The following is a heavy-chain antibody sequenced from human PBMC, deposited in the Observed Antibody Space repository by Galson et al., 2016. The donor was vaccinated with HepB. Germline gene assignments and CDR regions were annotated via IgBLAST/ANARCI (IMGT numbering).Heavy chain of an antibody. J-gene: IGHJ4*02. Sequence: TLSLTCTVSGDSISSGGFYWNWIRQHPGKGLEWIAYMNRVGIGSTLYNPSLKSRVTVSLDTSTNQFSLNLRSVTAEDTAIYFCARSQEYDAFFDSWGQGTLVTVSS. CDR1: GDSISSGGFY. CDR2: MNRVGIGST. V-gene: IGHV4-31*03. CDR3: ARSQEYDAFFDS. D-gene: IGHD2/OR15-2a*01.